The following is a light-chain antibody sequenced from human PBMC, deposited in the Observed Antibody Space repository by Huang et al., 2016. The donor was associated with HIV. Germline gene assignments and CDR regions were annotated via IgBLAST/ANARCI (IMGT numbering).Light chain of an antibody. CDR1: QSINNN. Sequence: EAVMTQSPATLSVSPGERATLSCRASQSINNNLAWYQQKPGQAPRLLMYGASTRAPGVPPRFSGGGSGTDFTLTISGLQSEDFAVYYCQQYDHWPPETFGQGTKVEIK. CDR2: GAS. J-gene: IGKJ1*01. CDR3: QQYDHWPPET. V-gene: IGKV3-15*01.